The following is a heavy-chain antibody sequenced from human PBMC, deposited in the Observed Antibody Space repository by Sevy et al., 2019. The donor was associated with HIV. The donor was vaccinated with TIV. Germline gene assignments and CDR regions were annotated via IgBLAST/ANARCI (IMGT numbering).Heavy chain of an antibody. CDR1: GFTFSSYD. Sequence: GGSLRLSCAASGFTFSSYDMHWVRQPPGKGLEWVAIILHDGSYREYIDSVRGRFTMSRDNSKNTMYLQMNGLSIEDTAVYYCAKNRLPGGSYFSRHGLDVWGRGTTVTVSS. J-gene: IGHJ6*02. CDR2: ILHDGSYR. V-gene: IGHV3-30*18. CDR3: AKNRLPGGSYFSRHGLDV. D-gene: IGHD3-10*01.